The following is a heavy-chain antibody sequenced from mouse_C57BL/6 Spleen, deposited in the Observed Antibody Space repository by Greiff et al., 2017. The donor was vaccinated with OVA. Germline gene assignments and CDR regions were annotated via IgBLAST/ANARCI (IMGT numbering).Heavy chain of an antibody. CDR1: GYTFTDYY. Sequence: VQLQQSGPELVKPGASVKISCKASGYTFTDYYMNWVKQSHGKSLEWIGDINPNNGGTSYNQKFKGKATLTVDKSSSTAYMELRSLTSEDSAVYYGARRYGSSYDWYFDVWGTGTTVTVSS. J-gene: IGHJ1*03. V-gene: IGHV1-26*01. CDR3: ARRYGSSYDWYFDV. CDR2: INPNNGGT. D-gene: IGHD1-1*01.